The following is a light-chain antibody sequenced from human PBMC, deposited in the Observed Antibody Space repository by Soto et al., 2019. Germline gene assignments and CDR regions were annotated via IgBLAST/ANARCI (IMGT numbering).Light chain of an antibody. CDR1: QSVGNN. CDR3: QQYGDWPLT. J-gene: IGKJ4*01. Sequence: EIVLTQSPATLSVSPGERATLSCRASQSVGNNFAWYQQKPGQAPRLLIFATSTKATGVPARFSGSGSGTEFTLTISGRQFEDFAVYYCQQYGDWPLTFGGGAKVEIE. V-gene: IGKV3-15*01. CDR2: ATS.